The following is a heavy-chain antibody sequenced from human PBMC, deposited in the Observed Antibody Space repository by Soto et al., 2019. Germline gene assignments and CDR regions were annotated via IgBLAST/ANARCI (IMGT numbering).Heavy chain of an antibody. CDR3: ARKVLRYFDWLLYLDYYYGMDV. Sequence: NPSETLSLTCAVYGGSFSGYYWSWIRQPPGKGLEWIGEINHSGSTNYNPSLKSRVTISVDTSKNQFSLKLSSVTAADTAVYYCARKVLRYFDWLLYLDYYYGMDVWGQGTTVTVSS. J-gene: IGHJ6*02. CDR1: GGSFSGYY. CDR2: INHSGST. V-gene: IGHV4-34*01. D-gene: IGHD3-9*01.